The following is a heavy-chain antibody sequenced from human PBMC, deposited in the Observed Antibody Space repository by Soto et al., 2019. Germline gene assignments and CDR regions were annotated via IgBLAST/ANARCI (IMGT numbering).Heavy chain of an antibody. J-gene: IGHJ6*02. CDR2: IYHSGST. CDR1: GGSISSGGYS. CDR3: ARGDSGYDRYYYYGMDV. D-gene: IGHD5-12*01. V-gene: IGHV4-30-2*01. Sequence: SETLSLTCAVSGGSISSGGYSWSWIRQPPGKGLEWIGYIYHSGSTYYNPSLKSRVTISVDKSKNQFSLKLSSVTAADTAVYYCARGDSGYDRYYYYGMDVWGQGTTVTVSS.